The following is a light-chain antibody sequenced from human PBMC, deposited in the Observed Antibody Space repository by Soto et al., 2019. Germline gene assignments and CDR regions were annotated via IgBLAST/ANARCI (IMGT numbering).Light chain of an antibody. CDR1: QSVSSN. CDR3: QQSYSNPIT. J-gene: IGKJ5*01. CDR2: GAS. Sequence: EIVMTQSPATLSVSPGERATLSCRASQSVSSNLAWYQQKPGQSPRLLIYGASTRATGIPARFSGSGSGTDFTLTISSLQPEDFATYYCQQSYSNPITFGQGTRLEIK. V-gene: IGKV3-15*01.